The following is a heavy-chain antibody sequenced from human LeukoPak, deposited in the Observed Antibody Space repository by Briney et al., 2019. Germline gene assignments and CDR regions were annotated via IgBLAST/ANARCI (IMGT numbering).Heavy chain of an antibody. CDR1: GGSISSCY. CDR3: ARDGSPSGSYYDVYYFDY. J-gene: IGHJ4*02. D-gene: IGHD1-26*01. V-gene: IGHV4-59*01. Sequence: PSETLSLTCTVSGGSISSCYWSWIRQPPGKGLEWIGYIYYSGSTNHNPSLKSRVTISVDTSKNQFSLKLSSVTAADTAVYYCARDGSPSGSYYDVYYFDYWGQGTLVTVSS. CDR2: IYYSGST.